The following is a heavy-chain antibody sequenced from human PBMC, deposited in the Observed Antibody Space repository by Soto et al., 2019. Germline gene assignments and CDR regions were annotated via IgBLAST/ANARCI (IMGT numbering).Heavy chain of an antibody. CDR3: AGGGITGMGWFDP. V-gene: IGHV1-18*01. CDR2: ISAHNGNT. Sequence: QVQLVQSGVEVKKPGASVKVSCKASGYTFSSYGISWVRQAPGQGLEWMGWISAHNGNTNYAQKFQGRVTMTTDTATITAYLELRSLRSDDTAVYYCAGGGITGMGWFDPWGLGTLVTVSS. J-gene: IGHJ5*02. CDR1: GYTFSSYG. D-gene: IGHD1-20*01.